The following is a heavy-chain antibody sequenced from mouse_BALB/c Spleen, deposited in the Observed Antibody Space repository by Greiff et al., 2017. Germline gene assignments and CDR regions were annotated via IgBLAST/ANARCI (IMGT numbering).Heavy chain of an antibody. CDR2: ISSGSSTI. CDR1: GFTFSSFG. D-gene: IGHD1-1*01. V-gene: IGHV5-17*02. CDR3: AIGGYGSSFWYFDV. J-gene: IGHJ1*01. Sequence: EVQLQESGGGLVQPGGSRKLSCAASGFTFSSFGMHWVRQAPEKGLEWVAYISSGSSTIYYADTVKGRFTISRDNPKNTLFLQMTSLRSEDTAMYYCAIGGYGSSFWYFDVWGAGTTVTVSS.